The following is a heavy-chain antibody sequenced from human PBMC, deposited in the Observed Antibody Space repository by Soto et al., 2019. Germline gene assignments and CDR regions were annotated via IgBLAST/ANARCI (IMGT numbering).Heavy chain of an antibody. CDR3: AREGRAVADAFDI. Sequence: QVQLVESGGGVVQPGRSLRLSCAASGFTFSSYGMHWVRQAPGKGLEWVAVIWYDGSNKYYADSVKGRFTISRDNSKNPLYLQMNSLRAEDTAVYYCAREGRAVADAFDIWGQGTMVTVSS. J-gene: IGHJ3*02. CDR2: IWYDGSNK. V-gene: IGHV3-33*01. CDR1: GFTFSSYG. D-gene: IGHD6-19*01.